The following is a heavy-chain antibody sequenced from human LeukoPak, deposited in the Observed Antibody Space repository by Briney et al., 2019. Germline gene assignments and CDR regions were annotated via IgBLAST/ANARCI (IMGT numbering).Heavy chain of an antibody. CDR2: IYYSGST. Sequence: SETLSLTCTVSGGSISSYYWSWIRQPPGKGLEWIGYIYYSGSTNYNPSLKSRVTISVDTSKNQFSLKLSSVTAADTAVYYCAGRQLLSSEDAFDIWGQGTMVTVSS. D-gene: IGHD2-2*01. CDR3: AGRQLLSSEDAFDI. J-gene: IGHJ3*02. CDR1: GGSISSYY. V-gene: IGHV4-59*01.